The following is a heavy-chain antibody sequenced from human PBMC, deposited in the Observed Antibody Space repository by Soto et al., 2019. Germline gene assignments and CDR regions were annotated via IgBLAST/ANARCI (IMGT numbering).Heavy chain of an antibody. CDR3: AIDLRNIVGADYYYYYYGMDV. CDR2: ISAYNGNT. CDR1: GYTFTSYG. D-gene: IGHD1-26*01. J-gene: IGHJ6*02. V-gene: IGHV1-18*01. Sequence: ASVKVSCKASGYTFTSYGISWVRQAPGQGLEWMGWISAYNGNTNYAQKLQGRVTMTTDTSTSTAYMELRSLRSDDTAVYYCAIDLRNIVGADYYYYYYGMDVWGQGTTVTVSS.